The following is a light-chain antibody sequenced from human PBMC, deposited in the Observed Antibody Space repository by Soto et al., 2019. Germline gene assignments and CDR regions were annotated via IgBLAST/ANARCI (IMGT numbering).Light chain of an antibody. CDR1: QSVSSY. J-gene: IGKJ1*01. Sequence: EIVLTQSPATLCLSPGERATLSCRASQSVSSYLAWYQQKPGQAPRLLIYDASNRATGIPARFSGSGSGTDFTLTISSLEPEDFAVYYCQQRSTWPWTFGQGTKVDI. CDR3: QQRSTWPWT. CDR2: DAS. V-gene: IGKV3-11*01.